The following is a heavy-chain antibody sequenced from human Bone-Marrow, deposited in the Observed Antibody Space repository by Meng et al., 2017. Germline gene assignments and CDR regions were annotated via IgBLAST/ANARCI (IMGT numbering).Heavy chain of an antibody. CDR1: GFTFTTYW. CDR3: AKISGWSKGEFDY. V-gene: IGHV3-7*03. CDR2: LKQDGSEK. D-gene: IGHD6-19*01. Sequence: GESLKISCAASGFTFTTYWMSWVRQAPGKGLEWVANLKQDGSEKFYVGSAKGRFTISRDNSKNTLYLQMNSLRAEDTAVYYCAKISGWSKGEFDYWGQGTLVTVSS. J-gene: IGHJ4*02.